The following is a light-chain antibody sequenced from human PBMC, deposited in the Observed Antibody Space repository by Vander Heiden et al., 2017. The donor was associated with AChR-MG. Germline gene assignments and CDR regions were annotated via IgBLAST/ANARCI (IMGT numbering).Light chain of an antibody. J-gene: IGKJ4*01. CDR1: QRVNDNH. Sequence: EVVLTQSPCPLSLSPGDRATLSCKASQRVNDNHLAWYQQKLGQTPRLLIHGASSRATGIPDRFSGSGSGTDFTLTISRLEPEDFAVYYCQQYGDSPRTFGGGTRVEI. CDR3: QQYGDSPRT. V-gene: IGKV3-20*01. CDR2: GAS.